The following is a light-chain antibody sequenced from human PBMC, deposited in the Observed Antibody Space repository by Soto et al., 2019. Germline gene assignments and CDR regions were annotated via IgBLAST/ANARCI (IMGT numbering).Light chain of an antibody. CDR1: SSDIGAYNY. CDR3: SSYTSSSTLGV. CDR2: EVR. J-gene: IGLJ1*01. Sequence: QSVLTQPASVSGSPGQSITISCTGTSSDIGAYNYVSWYQQHPGKAPKLMIYEVRDRPSGVSNRFSGSKSGNTASLTISGLQVEDEADYYCSSYTSSSTLGVFGTGTKLTVL. V-gene: IGLV2-14*01.